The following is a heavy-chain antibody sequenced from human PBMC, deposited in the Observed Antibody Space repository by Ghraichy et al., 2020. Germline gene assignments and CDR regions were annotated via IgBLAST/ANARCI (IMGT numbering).Heavy chain of an antibody. CDR2: SNHSGRT. Sequence: SETLSLTCAVYGGSFSGYYWSWIRQPPGKGLEWIGESNHSGRTNYNPSLKSRVTISVETSKNQFSLKLSPLTVADTAVYYCARLQVVPAAAHAYYYYGMDVWGQGTTVTVSS. D-gene: IGHD2-2*01. V-gene: IGHV4-34*01. CDR1: GGSFSGYY. J-gene: IGHJ6*02. CDR3: ARLQVVPAAAHAYYYYGMDV.